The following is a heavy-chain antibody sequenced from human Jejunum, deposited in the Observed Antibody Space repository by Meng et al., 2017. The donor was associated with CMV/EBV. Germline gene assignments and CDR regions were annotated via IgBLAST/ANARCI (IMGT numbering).Heavy chain of an antibody. V-gene: IGHV3-23*01. J-gene: IGHJ4*02. Sequence: EVQLLESGGGLVQPGGSLRLPCAASGFTFSTHVMNWVRQAPGKGLEWVSSISGSGDNTYYADSVKGRFTISRDSSENTLFLLMNSLRAEDTAVYYCAKRGNYIDYWGQGTLVTVSS. CDR3: AKRGNYIDY. CDR1: GFTFSTHV. CDR2: ISGSGDNT. D-gene: IGHD1-26*01.